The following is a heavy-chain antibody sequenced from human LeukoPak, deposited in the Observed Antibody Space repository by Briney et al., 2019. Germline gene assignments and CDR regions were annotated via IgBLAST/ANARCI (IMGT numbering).Heavy chain of an antibody. CDR2: IKSKGDGGTT. CDR1: GGSISSYY. D-gene: IGHD3-10*01. V-gene: IGHV3-15*01. Sequence: PSETLSLTCTVSGGSISSYYWGWIRQPPGKGLEWVGRIKSKGDGGTTDYVASVKGRFAISRDESKNTLHLQMNSLKTEDTAVYYCTTWATLLRGAYGYWGQGTLVTVSS. CDR3: TTWATLLRGAYGY. J-gene: IGHJ4*02.